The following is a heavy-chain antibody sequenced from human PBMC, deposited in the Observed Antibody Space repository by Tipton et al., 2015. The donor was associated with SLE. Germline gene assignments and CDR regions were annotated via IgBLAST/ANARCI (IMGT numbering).Heavy chain of an antibody. V-gene: IGHV3-7*01. D-gene: IGHD2-21*01. J-gene: IGHJ4*02. Sequence: GSLRLSCAASGFTFSSYWMSWVRQAPGKGLEWVANIKQDGSEKYYVDSVKGRSTISRDNAKNSLYLQMNSLRAEDTAVYYCAKDRGYGGAFFDYWGQGTLVTVSS. CDR3: AKDRGYGGAFFDY. CDR2: IKQDGSEK. CDR1: GFTFSSYW.